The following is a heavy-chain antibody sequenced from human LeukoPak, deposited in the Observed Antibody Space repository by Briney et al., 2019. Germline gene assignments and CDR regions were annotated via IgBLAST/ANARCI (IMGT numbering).Heavy chain of an antibody. D-gene: IGHD3-22*01. Sequence: GGSLRLSCAASGFTFSSYAMSWVRQAPGKGLEWVSAISGSGGSTYYADSVKGRFTISRDNSKNTLYLQMNSLRAEDTAVYYCANTDSSGYYFFGYWGQGTLATVSS. V-gene: IGHV3-23*01. CDR3: ANTDSSGYYFFGY. CDR2: ISGSGGST. CDR1: GFTFSSYA. J-gene: IGHJ4*02.